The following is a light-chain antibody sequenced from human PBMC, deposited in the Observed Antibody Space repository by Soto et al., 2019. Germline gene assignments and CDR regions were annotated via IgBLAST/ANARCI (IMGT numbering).Light chain of an antibody. V-gene: IGLV2-11*01. J-gene: IGLJ2*01. CDR3: CSYVGTPL. CDR2: DVN. Sequence: QSALTQPRSVSGSPGQSVTISCTGTSGNVGGYNYVSWYQQHPGRAPKLVIFDVNKRPSGVPDRFSGSKSGNTASLTISGFQAEDEAVYYCCSYVGTPLVGGGTQLTVL. CDR1: SGNVGGYNY.